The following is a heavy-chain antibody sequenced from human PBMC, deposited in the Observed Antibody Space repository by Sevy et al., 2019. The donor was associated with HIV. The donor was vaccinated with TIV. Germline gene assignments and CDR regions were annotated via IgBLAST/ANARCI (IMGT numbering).Heavy chain of an antibody. CDR1: GFTFSAHA. CDR3: ARAGGWGNINHSNQILDI. CDR2: IDQDGSDK. D-gene: IGHD3-16*01. J-gene: IGHJ3*02. V-gene: IGHV3-7*01. Sequence: GGSLRLSCEASGFTFSAHAFHWVRQPPGKGLEWVANIDQDGSDKRYVDSVRGRFTISRDNANNFLYLQMSSLRADDTAVYYCARAGGWGNINHSNQILDIWGHGTKVTVSS.